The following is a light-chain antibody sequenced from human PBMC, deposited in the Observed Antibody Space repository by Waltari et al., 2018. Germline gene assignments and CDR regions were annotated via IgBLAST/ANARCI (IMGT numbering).Light chain of an antibody. CDR1: SGDSSYH. Sequence: QLVLIQSPSATAYLGAQVRLTCPLTSGDSSYHIAWNQQQPEKVPLYLMKLNIDCSHIKGDGIPVRFSGSSSGSERYLIISSLQSEDESDYYCQTWDTGTWVFGGGTKLTVL. CDR2: LNIDCSH. V-gene: IGLV4-69*01. J-gene: IGLJ3*02. CDR3: QTWDTGTWV.